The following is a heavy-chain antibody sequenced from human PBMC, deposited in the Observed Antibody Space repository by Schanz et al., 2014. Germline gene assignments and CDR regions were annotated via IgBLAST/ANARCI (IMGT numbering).Heavy chain of an antibody. D-gene: IGHD6-6*01. CDR2: INPSGGST. CDR1: GYTFTSDS. V-gene: IGHV1-46*03. J-gene: IGHJ4*02. CDR3: GRGFSRSYIDF. Sequence: QVHLVQSGAEVHKPGASLKISCKASGYTFTSDSMHWVRQAPGQGLEWMGIINPSGGSTRYGQKFQGRITVTTDTSTSTVYVELSSLRSDDAAVYYCGRGFSRSYIDFWGQGTLITVSS.